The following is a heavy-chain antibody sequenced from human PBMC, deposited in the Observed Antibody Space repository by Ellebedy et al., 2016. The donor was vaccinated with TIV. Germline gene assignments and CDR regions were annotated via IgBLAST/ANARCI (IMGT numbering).Heavy chain of an antibody. CDR2: ISSDGRTI. D-gene: IGHD6-19*01. Sequence: GESLKISXAASGFTLSRESMNWLRQAPGKGLEWVSYISSDGRTIYYADSVKGRFTISRDNSKNTLYLQMNSLRAEDTAVYYCARDGGAVAGNDPPEYYYGMDVWGQGTTVTVSS. J-gene: IGHJ6*02. CDR1: GFTLSRES. CDR3: ARDGGAVAGNDPPEYYYGMDV. V-gene: IGHV3-48*01.